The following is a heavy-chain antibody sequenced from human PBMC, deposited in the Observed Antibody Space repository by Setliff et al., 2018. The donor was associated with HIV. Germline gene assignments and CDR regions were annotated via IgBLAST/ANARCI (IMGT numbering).Heavy chain of an antibody. CDR3: ARNPCSGGSCPDAFDI. J-gene: IGHJ3*02. Sequence: SETLSLTCAVYGGSFSDYSWSWIRQPPGKGLEWIGEINHSGNTNYNPSLKSRVTISVDTSKNQFSLKLSSVTAADTAVYYCARNPCSGGSCPDAFDIWGQGTMVTVSS. D-gene: IGHD2-15*01. CDR1: GGSFSDYS. CDR2: INHSGNT. V-gene: IGHV4-34*01.